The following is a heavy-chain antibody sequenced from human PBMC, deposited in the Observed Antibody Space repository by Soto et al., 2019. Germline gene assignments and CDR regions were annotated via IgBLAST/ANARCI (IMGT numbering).Heavy chain of an antibody. CDR3: ARDRSTGDY. J-gene: IGHJ4*02. CDR2: IRPDSGNT. Sequence: QVQLVQSGTEVRKPGASVRVSCKASGYTFSSVGISWVRQAPGQGLEWMGWIRPDSGNTDYAQKFEGRVTMTADTSTITVYMDLRSLGSDDTAVYYCARDRSTGDYWGQGTLVTVSS. V-gene: IGHV1-18*01. CDR1: GYTFSSVG.